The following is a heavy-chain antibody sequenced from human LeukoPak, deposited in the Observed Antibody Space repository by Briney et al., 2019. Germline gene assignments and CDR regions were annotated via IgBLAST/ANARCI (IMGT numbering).Heavy chain of an antibody. D-gene: IGHD3-10*01. CDR1: GFTFSSYA. CDR2: ISYDGSNK. V-gene: IGHV3-30-3*01. CDR3: AKDNAYYYADY. J-gene: IGHJ4*02. Sequence: GGSLRLSCAASGFTFSSYAMHWVRQAPGKGLEWVAVISYDGSNKYYADSVKGRFTISRDNSKNTLYLQMNSLRAEDTAVYYCAKDNAYYYADYWGQGTLVTVSS.